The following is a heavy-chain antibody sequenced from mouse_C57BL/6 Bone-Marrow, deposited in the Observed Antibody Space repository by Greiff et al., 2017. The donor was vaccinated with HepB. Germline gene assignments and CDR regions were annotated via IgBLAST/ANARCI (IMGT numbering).Heavy chain of an antibody. V-gene: IGHV1-66*01. CDR3: AITVVEGYAMDY. Sequence: QVQLKQSGPELVKPGASVKISCKASGYSFTSYYIHWVKQRPGQGLEWIGWIYPGSGNTKYNEKFKGKATLTADTSSSTAYMQLSSLTSEDSAVYYCAITVVEGYAMDYWGQGTSVTVSS. D-gene: IGHD1-1*01. CDR1: GYSFTSYY. CDR2: IYPGSGNT. J-gene: IGHJ4*01.